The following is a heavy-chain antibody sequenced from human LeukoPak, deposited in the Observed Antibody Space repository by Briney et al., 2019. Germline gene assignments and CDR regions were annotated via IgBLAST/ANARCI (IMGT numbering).Heavy chain of an antibody. CDR3: ARHSVVVPAALYYFDY. CDR2: INRSGSA. Sequence: SETLSLTCTVSGGSISSYYWSWIRQPPGRGLEWIGEINRSGSANYNPSLKSRVTVSVDTSKNQFSLKLSSVTAADTAVYYCARHSVVVPAALYYFDYWGQGTLVTVSS. CDR1: GGSISSYY. J-gene: IGHJ4*02. D-gene: IGHD2-2*01. V-gene: IGHV4-34*01.